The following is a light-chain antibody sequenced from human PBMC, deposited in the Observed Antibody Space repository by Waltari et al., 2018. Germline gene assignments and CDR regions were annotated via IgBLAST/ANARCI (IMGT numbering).Light chain of an antibody. CDR1: SSNIGADSD. J-gene: IGLJ2*01. CDR2: VND. V-gene: IGLV1-40*01. Sequence: QPGLTQPPSVSGAPGQSVTISCTGTSSNIGADSDVHWYQVLPGTAPKLLILVNDNRPSGVPSRVSCSNSCTSASLAITWLQAEDEADYYCHSYDSSLIASVFGGGTKLTVL. CDR3: HSYDSSLIASV.